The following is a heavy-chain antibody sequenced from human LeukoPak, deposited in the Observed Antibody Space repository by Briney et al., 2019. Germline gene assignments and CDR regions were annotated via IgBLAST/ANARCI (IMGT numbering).Heavy chain of an antibody. V-gene: IGHV4-59*11. Sequence: SETLSLTCTVSSDSISSHFWSWLRHPPGKGLEWIGNIYYSGSTNYNPSLKSRVTISLDTSKNQFSLKLSSVTAADTAVYYCARGWGYFDSWGQGTLVTVSS. J-gene: IGHJ4*02. CDR1: SDSISSHF. D-gene: IGHD7-27*01. CDR2: IYYSGST. CDR3: ARGWGYFDS.